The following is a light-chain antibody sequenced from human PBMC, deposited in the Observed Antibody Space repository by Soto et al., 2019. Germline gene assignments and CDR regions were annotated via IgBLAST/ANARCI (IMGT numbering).Light chain of an antibody. CDR3: QHYNNWPPT. CDR1: ESVHRN. J-gene: IGKJ3*01. V-gene: IGKV3-15*01. Sequence: EMVMTQSPATLSVSPGERVTLSCRASESVHRNLAWYQQKPGQGPSLLIYYASTRATGVPDRFTGSGSGTEFTLTISSLQSEDSGVYHCQHYNNWPPTFGPGTEVEIK. CDR2: YAS.